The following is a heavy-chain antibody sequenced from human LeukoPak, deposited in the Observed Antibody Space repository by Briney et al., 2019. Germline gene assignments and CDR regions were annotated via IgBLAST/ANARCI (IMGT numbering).Heavy chain of an antibody. J-gene: IGHJ4*02. V-gene: IGHV3-74*01. D-gene: IGHD1-26*01. CDR2: IDTDGSFT. Sequence: PGGSLRLSYAASGFTFSSYWMHWVRQAPGKGLVWVSRIDTDGSFTSYADSVRGRFTISRDNAKNTLYLQMSSLRAEDTAVYYCIRGTVGAPGNDYWGQGTLVTVSS. CDR3: IRGTVGAPGNDY. CDR1: GFTFSSYW.